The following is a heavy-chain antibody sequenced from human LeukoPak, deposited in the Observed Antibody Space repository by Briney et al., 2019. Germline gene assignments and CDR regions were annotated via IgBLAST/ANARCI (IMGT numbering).Heavy chain of an antibody. J-gene: IGHJ3*02. CDR1: GFTFSSYW. CDR2: IKQDGSEK. Sequence: PVGSLRLSCAASGFTFSSYWMNWVRQASGKGLEWVANIKQDGSEKYYVDSVKGRFTISRDNAKNSLYLQMNSLRAEDTAVYYCARVPIDSSGWYVAFDIWGQGTMVTVSS. CDR3: ARVPIDSSGWYVAFDI. D-gene: IGHD6-19*01. V-gene: IGHV3-7*01.